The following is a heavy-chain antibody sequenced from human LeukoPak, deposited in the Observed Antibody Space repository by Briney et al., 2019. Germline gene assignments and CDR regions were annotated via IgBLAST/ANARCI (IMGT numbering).Heavy chain of an antibody. CDR2: INSDGSST. CDR3: ARDRGYSSSWYVYYYYMDV. V-gene: IGHV3-74*01. J-gene: IGHJ6*03. Sequence: GGSLRLSCAASGFTFSSYWMHWVRQAPGKVLVWVSRINSDGSSTSYADSVKGRFTISRDNAKNTLYLQMNSLRAEDTAVHYCARDRGYSSSWYVYYYYMDVWGKGTTVTISS. CDR1: GFTFSSYW. D-gene: IGHD6-13*01.